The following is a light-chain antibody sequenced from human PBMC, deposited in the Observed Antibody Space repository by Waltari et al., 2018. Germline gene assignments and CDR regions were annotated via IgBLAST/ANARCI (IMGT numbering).Light chain of an antibody. J-gene: IGLJ2*01. CDR2: DKN. V-gene: IGLV3-19*01. CDR1: GLRRYY. Sequence: SSELTQDPAVSVAMGQTVTITCQGNGLRRYYASLYQQRPGKAPILIMYDKNNRPSGVPDRFSGSNSDNTASLTITGAQAEDEASYYCHSRDASGVGGSFGGGTKLTVL. CDR3: HSRDASGVGGS.